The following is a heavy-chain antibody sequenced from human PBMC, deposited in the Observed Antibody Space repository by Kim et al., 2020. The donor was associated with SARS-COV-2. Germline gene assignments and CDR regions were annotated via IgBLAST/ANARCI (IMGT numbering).Heavy chain of an antibody. Sequence: GGSLRLSCAASGFTFSDHYMDWVRQAPGKGLEWVGRTRNKANSYTTEYAASVKGRFTISRDDSKNSLYLQMNSLKTEDTAVYYCARAKGITGTFGGNDYWGQGTLVTVSS. V-gene: IGHV3-72*01. CDR3: ARAKGITGTFGGNDY. CDR1: GFTFSDHY. J-gene: IGHJ4*02. CDR2: TRNKANSYTT. D-gene: IGHD1-7*01.